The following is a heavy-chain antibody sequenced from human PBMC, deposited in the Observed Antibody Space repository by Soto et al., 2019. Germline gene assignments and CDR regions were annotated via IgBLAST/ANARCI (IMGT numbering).Heavy chain of an antibody. D-gene: IGHD2-15*01. V-gene: IGHV4-59*01. CDR1: GGSISSYY. Sequence: PSETLSLTCTVSGGSISSYYWSWIRQPPGKGLEWIGYIYYSGSTNYNPSLKSRVTISVDTSKNQFSLKLSSVTAADTAVYYCARDSTVVQGWWFDPWGQGTLVTVSS. CDR3: ARDSTVVQGWWFDP. CDR2: IYYSGST. J-gene: IGHJ5*02.